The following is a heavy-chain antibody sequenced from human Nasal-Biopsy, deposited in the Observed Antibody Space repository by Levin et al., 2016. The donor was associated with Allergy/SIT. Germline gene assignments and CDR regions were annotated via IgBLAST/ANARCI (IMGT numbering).Heavy chain of an antibody. CDR1: EFTLTSYA. V-gene: IGHV3-23*01. D-gene: IGHD2-2*02. J-gene: IGHJ5*02. CDR2: TSGGISIS. CDR3: AKGGCTSNNCYTKAAWFDT. Sequence: GGSLRLSCAASEFTLTSYAMTWVRQAPGKGLEWVSSTSGGISISYYADSVKGRFTISRDDSRNTLYLQMSSLRPEDTAVYYCAKGGCTSNNCYTKAAWFDTWGPGEPWSTVSS.